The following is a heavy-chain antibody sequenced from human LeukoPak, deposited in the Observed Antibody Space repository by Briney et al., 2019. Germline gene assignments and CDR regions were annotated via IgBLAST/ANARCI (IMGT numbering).Heavy chain of an antibody. D-gene: IGHD2-2*01. CDR3: AGGGRVVPAAMGDNWFDP. CDR1: GGSISSNY. CDR2: IYYSGST. V-gene: IGHV4-59*01. Sequence: PSETLSLTCTVSGGSISSNYWSWIRQPQRPGLERNGYIYYSGSTNYNPYPKIRVTISVATSTYQFPLKLSSVTAAATAVYYCAGGGRVVPAAMGDNWFDPWGQGTLVTVSS. J-gene: IGHJ5*02.